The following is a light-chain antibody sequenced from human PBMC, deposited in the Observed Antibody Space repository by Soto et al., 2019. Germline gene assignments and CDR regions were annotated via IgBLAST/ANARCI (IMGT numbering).Light chain of an antibody. Sequence: DIVMTQSPDSLPVSLGERATINCKSSQSVFYSSSNKNYLAWYQQKPGQPPKLLIYWASTRESGVPDRFSGSGSGTEFTLTISSLQAEDVAVYYCQQYYTTPLTFGPGTKVDIK. CDR2: WAS. CDR3: QQYYTTPLT. CDR1: QSVFYSSSNKNY. V-gene: IGKV4-1*01. J-gene: IGKJ3*01.